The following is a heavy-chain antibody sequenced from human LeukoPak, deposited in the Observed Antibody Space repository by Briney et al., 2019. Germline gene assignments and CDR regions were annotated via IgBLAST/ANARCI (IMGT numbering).Heavy chain of an antibody. CDR3: VRGDGYNRF. V-gene: IGHV3-7*04. CDR2: IKQDGSEK. J-gene: IGHJ4*02. Sequence: GGSLRLSCAASGFTFSCFAMTWVRQAPGKGLEWVANIKQDGSEKYYVGAVGGRFTISRDNAKDSLYLQMDSLRAEDTAVYYCVRGDGYNRFWGQGTLVTVSS. CDR1: GFTFSCFA. D-gene: IGHD5-24*01.